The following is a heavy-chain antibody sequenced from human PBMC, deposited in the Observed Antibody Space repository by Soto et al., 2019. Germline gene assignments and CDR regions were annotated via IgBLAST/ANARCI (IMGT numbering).Heavy chain of an antibody. Sequence: WVRQAPGRGLEWLGRTYYRSKWYNDYAVSVKSRITINPDTSKNQFSLQLNSVTPEDTAVYYCARDGRLGAATMNWFDPWGQGTLVTVSS. CDR3: ARDGRLGAATMNWFDP. CDR2: TYYRSKWYN. V-gene: IGHV6-1*01. J-gene: IGHJ5*02. D-gene: IGHD6-13*01.